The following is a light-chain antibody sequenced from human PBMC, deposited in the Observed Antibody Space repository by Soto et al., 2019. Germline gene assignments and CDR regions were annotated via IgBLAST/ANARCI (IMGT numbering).Light chain of an antibody. CDR1: QGMSSY. V-gene: IGKV1-9*01. CDR2: AAY. CDR3: QQVDTSPS. J-gene: IGKJ4*01. Sequence: IQVTHSPSSLSASLGYRITITCRVSQGMSSYLAWYQQKPGKAPKLLIYAAYTLQSGVPSRFSGGGSGPDFTLTISNLQPEDIATYSCQQVDTSPSFGGGT.